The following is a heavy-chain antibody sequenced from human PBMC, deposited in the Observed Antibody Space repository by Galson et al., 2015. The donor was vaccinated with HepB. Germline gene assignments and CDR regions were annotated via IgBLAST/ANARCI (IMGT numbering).Heavy chain of an antibody. CDR3: ATGPWFGELFGADY. D-gene: IGHD3-10*01. Sequence: SLRLSCAASGFTFSNAWMSWVRQAPGKGLEWVGRIKSKSDGETIDYAAPVKGRFTISRGDSKSTLYLQMNSLQIEDTAVYYCATGPWFGELFGADYWGQGTLVTVSS. J-gene: IGHJ4*02. CDR2: IKSKSDGETI. CDR1: GFTFSNAW. V-gene: IGHV3-15*01.